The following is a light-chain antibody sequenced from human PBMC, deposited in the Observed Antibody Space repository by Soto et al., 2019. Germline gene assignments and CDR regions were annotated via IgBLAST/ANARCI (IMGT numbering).Light chain of an antibody. Sequence: QSVLTQPPSVSAAPGQKVTISCSGSSSNIVTNYVSWYQQLPGTVPTLLMYDNNKRPSGIPDRFSASKSGTSASLDITGLQIGDEADYYCEAWDDSLPGAVVGGGTKLTVL. CDR2: DNN. V-gene: IGLV1-51*01. J-gene: IGLJ2*01. CDR3: EAWDDSLPGAV. CDR1: SSNIVTNY.